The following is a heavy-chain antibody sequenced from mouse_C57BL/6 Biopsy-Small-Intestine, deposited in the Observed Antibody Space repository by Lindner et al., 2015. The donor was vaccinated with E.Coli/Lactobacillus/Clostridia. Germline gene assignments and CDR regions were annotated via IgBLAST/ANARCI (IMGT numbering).Heavy chain of an antibody. J-gene: IGHJ1*01. Sequence: SVKVSCKASGYTFTSHYIHWLRQAPGQGLEWMGQINPNGGSTIYTQKFQGRVTMTSDTSTTTVYMELSSLGSGDSAVYYCATPLLSGYYPYNKYGMDVWGQGTTVTVFS. CDR3: ATPLLSGYYPYNKYGMDV. CDR1: GYTFTSHY. V-gene: IGHV1S12*01. CDR2: INPNGGST. D-gene: IGHD2-10*02.